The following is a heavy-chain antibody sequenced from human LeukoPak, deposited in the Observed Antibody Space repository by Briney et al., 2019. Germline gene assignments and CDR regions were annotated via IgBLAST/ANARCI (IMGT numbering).Heavy chain of an antibody. CDR3: AKVHYGDYLHRGNYFDY. J-gene: IGHJ4*02. Sequence: PGGSLRLSCAASGFTFSSYAMSWVRQAPGKGLEWVSAISGSGGCTYYADSVKGRFTISRDNAKNTLYLQMNSLRAEDTAVYYCAKVHYGDYLHRGNYFDYWGQGTLVTVSS. CDR1: GFTFSSYA. V-gene: IGHV3-23*01. D-gene: IGHD4-17*01. CDR2: ISGSGGCT.